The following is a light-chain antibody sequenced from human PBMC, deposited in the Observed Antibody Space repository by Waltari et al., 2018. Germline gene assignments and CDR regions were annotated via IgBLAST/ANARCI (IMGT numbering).Light chain of an antibody. CDR1: SVRNSF. CDR2: AKD. V-gene: IGLV3-19*01. Sequence: SSELTQDPAVSVALGQTVRITCQGDSVRNSFASWYQQKPGLAPLLILYAKDNRPSGIPALFSGSTSGNTASLTIAWTQAEDEADYYCNCRDSGGRLFGGGTKLTVL. CDR3: NCRDSGGRL. J-gene: IGLJ3*02.